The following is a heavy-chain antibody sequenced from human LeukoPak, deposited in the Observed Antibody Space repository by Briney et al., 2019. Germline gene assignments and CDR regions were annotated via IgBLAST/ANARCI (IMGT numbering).Heavy chain of an antibody. CDR3: ARDAEAAEYDSSGYYWDY. J-gene: IGHJ4*02. CDR1: GGTFSSYA. CDR2: INPNSGGT. Sequence: ASVKVSCKASGGTFSSYAISWVRQAPGQGLEWMGWINPNSGGTNYAQKFQGRVTMTRDTSISTAYMELSRLRSDDTAVYYCARDAEAAEYDSSGYYWDYWGQGTLVTVSS. V-gene: IGHV1-2*02. D-gene: IGHD3-22*01.